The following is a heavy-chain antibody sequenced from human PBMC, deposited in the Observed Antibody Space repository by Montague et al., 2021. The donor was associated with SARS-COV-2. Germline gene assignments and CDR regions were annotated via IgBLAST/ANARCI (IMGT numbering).Heavy chain of an antibody. CDR1: GGSINSGGYS. CDR3: ARGSMVRGGKVYYGVDV. D-gene: IGHD3-10*01. Sequence: TLSLTCAVSGGSINSGGYSWNWIRQPPGKGLEWIGYIYHSGSTYYXXXLKSRVTISLDSSKNQFSLNLTSVTAADTAVYYCARGSMVRGGKVYYGVDVWGQGTTVTVSS. J-gene: IGHJ6*02. V-gene: IGHV4-30-2*01. CDR2: IYHSGST.